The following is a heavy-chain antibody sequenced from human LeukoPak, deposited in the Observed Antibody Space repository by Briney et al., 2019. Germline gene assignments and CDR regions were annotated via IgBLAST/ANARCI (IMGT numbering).Heavy chain of an antibody. V-gene: IGHV4-61*08. D-gene: IGHD4-17*01. CDR2: IYYSGST. J-gene: IGHJ4*02. CDR3: ATYGDYLFDY. CDR1: GGSISSGGYS. Sequence: SETLSLTCAVSGGSISSGGYSWSWIRQPPGKGLEWIGYIYYSGSTNYNPSLKSRVTISVDTSKNQFSLKLSSVTAADTAVYYCATYGDYLFDYWGQGTLVTVSS.